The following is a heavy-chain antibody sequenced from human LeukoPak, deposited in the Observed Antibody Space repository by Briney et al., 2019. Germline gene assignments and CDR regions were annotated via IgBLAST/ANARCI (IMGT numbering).Heavy chain of an antibody. Sequence: SETLSLTCTVSGGSISSGDYYWSWIRQPPGKGLEWIGYIYYSGSTYYNPSLKSRVTILVDTSKNQFSLKLSSVTAADTAVYYCARGPSYYGDYAFDYWGHGTLVTVSS. CDR3: ARGPSYYGDYAFDY. CDR2: IYYSGST. CDR1: GGSISSGDYY. D-gene: IGHD4-17*01. V-gene: IGHV4-30-4*01. J-gene: IGHJ4*01.